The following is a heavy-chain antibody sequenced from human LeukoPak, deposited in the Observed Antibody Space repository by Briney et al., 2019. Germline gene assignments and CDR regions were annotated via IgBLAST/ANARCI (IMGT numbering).Heavy chain of an antibody. CDR2: ISNNGEDT. V-gene: IGHV3-64*02. CDR3: VRGGGVVAGTYDY. Sequence: GGSLRLSCAASGFTFITYAFHWVRQAPGKGLEYVSAISNNGEDTYYADSVKGRFTISGDNSKNTLYLQMGSLRAEDMAVYYCVRGGGVVAGTYDYWGQGTLVTVSS. CDR1: GFTFITYA. D-gene: IGHD6-19*01. J-gene: IGHJ4*02.